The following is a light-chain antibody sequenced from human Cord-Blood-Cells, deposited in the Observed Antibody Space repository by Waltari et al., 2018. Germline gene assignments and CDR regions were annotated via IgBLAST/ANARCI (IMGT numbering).Light chain of an antibody. CDR1: QSVSSY. J-gene: IGKJ1*01. Sequence: EIVLTQSPATLSLSPGERATLSCRASQSVSSYLAWYQQKPGQASSLLIYDASNRATGIPARVSGSGSVTDFTLTISSLEPEYFAVYYCQQRSNWPPTFGQGTKVEIK. CDR2: DAS. V-gene: IGKV3-11*01. CDR3: QQRSNWPPT.